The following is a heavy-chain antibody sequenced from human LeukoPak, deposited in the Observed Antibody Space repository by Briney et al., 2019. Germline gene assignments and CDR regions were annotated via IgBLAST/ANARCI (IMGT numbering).Heavy chain of an antibody. CDR2: IYSGGST. Sequence: GGSLRLSRAASGFTVSSNYMSWVRQAPGEGLEWVSVIYSGGSTYYADSVKGRFTISRDNSKNTLYLQMNSLRAEDTAVYYCARDRGHYYDSSGYHDYWGQGTLVTVSS. V-gene: IGHV3-66*01. J-gene: IGHJ4*02. CDR3: ARDRGHYYDSSGYHDY. CDR1: GFTVSSNY. D-gene: IGHD3-22*01.